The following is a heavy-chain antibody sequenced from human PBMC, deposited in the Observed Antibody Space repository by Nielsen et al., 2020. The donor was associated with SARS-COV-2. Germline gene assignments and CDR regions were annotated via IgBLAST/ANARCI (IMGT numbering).Heavy chain of an antibody. J-gene: IGHJ6*03. CDR3: ARDGEIMITFGGLMDV. D-gene: IGHD3-16*01. V-gene: IGHV3-21*01. Sequence: GGSLRLSCAASGFTFSSYSMNWVRQAPGKGLEWVSSISSSGSYIYYADSVKGRFTISRDDAKNSLYLQMNSLRAEDTAVYYCARDGEIMITFGGLMDVWGKGTTVTVSS. CDR1: GFTFSSYS. CDR2: ISSSGSYI.